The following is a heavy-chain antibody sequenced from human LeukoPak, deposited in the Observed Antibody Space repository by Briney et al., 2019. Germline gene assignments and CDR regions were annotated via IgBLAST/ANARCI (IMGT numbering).Heavy chain of an antibody. CDR2: ISSSSSTI. Sequence: GGSLRLSCAASGFTFSSYSMNWVRQAPGKGLEWVSYISSSSSTIYYADSVKGRFTISRDNSKNTLYLEMNSLSPDDTAVYYCARGVEPLAANTLAYWGQGTLVTVSS. CDR3: ARGVEPLAANTLAY. D-gene: IGHD1-14*01. J-gene: IGHJ4*02. CDR1: GFTFSSYS. V-gene: IGHV3-48*01.